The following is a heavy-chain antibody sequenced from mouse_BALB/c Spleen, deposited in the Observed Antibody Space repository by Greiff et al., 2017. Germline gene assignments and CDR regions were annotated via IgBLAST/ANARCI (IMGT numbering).Heavy chain of an antibody. J-gene: IGHJ3*01. V-gene: IGHV2-6-5*01. CDR1: GFSLTDYG. Sequence: VKLMESGPGLVAPSQSLSITCTVSGFSLTDYGVSWIRQPPGKGLEWLGVIWGGGSTYYNSALKSRLSISKDNSKSHVFLKMNSLQTDDTAMYYCAKQGITTATWFAYWGQGTLVTVSA. CDR3: AKQGITTATWFAY. D-gene: IGHD1-2*01. CDR2: IWGGGST.